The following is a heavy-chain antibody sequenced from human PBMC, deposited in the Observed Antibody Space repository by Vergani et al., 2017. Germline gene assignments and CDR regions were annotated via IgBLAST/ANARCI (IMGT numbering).Heavy chain of an antibody. Sequence: QVQLVESGGGLVKPGGSLRLSCAASGFTFSDYYMSWIRQAPGKGLEWVSTLSASDRRTHYADSVKGRFTISRDNSKNTLSLQMNSLTAEDTAIYYCAGPQGTSAYYYGGFDYWGQGILVTVAS. V-gene: IGHV3-11*05. CDR3: AGPQGTSAYYYGGFDY. J-gene: IGHJ4*02. CDR1: GFTFSDYY. CDR2: LSASDRRT. D-gene: IGHD3-22*01.